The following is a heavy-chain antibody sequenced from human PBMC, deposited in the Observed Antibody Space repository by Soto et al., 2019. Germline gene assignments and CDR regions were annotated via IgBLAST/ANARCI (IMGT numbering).Heavy chain of an antibody. CDR2: INHSGST. D-gene: IGHD6-6*01. Sequence: QVQLQQWGAGLLKPSETLSLTCAVYGGSFSGYYWSWVRQPPGKGLEWIGEINHSGSTNYNPSHKSRVTIAVDTYKNQFSLKLSSVTAADTAVYYCARARGSSSAYFDYWGQGTLVTVSS. V-gene: IGHV4-34*01. J-gene: IGHJ4*02. CDR1: GGSFSGYY. CDR3: ARARGSSSAYFDY.